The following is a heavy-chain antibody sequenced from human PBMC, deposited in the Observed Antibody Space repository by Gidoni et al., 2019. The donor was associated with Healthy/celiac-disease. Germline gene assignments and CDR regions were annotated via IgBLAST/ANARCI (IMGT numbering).Heavy chain of an antibody. CDR2: INHSGST. J-gene: IGHJ4*02. CDR1: GGSFSGYY. V-gene: IGHV4-34*01. CDR3: ARGVKGSYDSSGYGVDY. Sequence: QVQLQQWGAGLLKPSETLSLTCAVYGGSFSGYYWSWIRQPPGKGLEWIGEINHSGSTNYNPSLKSRVTISVDTSKNQFSLKLSSVTAADTAVYYCARGVKGSYDSSGYGVDYWGQGTLVTVSS. D-gene: IGHD3-22*01.